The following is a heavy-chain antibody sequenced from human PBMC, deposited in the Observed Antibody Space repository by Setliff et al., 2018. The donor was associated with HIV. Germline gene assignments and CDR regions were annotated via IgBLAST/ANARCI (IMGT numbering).Heavy chain of an antibody. CDR3: ARDAPRQWLEQKAFDI. CDR2: LSPTNGDT. J-gene: IGHJ3*02. CDR1: GYTFTDYF. Sequence: ASVKVSCKTFGYTFTDYFIHWVRQAPGQGLEYMGILSPTNGDTVYPQNFQGRVTMTRDTSTSTVYMDLNNLRSEDTAVYYCARDAPRQWLEQKAFDIWGQGTMVTVSS. D-gene: IGHD6-19*01. V-gene: IGHV1-46*01.